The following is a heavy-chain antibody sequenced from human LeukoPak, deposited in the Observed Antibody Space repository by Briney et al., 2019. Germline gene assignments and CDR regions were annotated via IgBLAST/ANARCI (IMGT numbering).Heavy chain of an antibody. Sequence: ASVKVSCKASGYTFTSYGISWVRQAPGQGLEWMGWMNPNSGNTGYAQKFQGRVTMTRNTSISTAYMELSSLRSEDTAVYYCASTTPTYYDFWSGYYSSVDYYYYGMDVWGQGTTVTASS. V-gene: IGHV1-8*02. J-gene: IGHJ6*02. D-gene: IGHD3-3*01. CDR2: MNPNSGNT. CDR1: GYTFTSYG. CDR3: ASTTPTYYDFWSGYYSSVDYYYYGMDV.